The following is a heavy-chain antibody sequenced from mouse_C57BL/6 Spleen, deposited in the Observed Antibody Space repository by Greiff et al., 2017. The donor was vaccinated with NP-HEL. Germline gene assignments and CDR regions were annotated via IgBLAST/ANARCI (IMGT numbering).Heavy chain of an antibody. D-gene: IGHD1-1*01. V-gene: IGHV1-15*01. Sequence: VKLVESGAELVRPGASVTLSCKASGYTFTDYEMHWVKQTPVHGLEWIGAIDPETGGTAYNQKFKGKAILTADKSSSTAYMELRSLTSEDSAVYYCTRAPYYYGSSYYFDYWGQGTTLTVSS. J-gene: IGHJ2*01. CDR2: IDPETGGT. CDR1: GYTFTDYE. CDR3: TRAPYYYGSSYYFDY.